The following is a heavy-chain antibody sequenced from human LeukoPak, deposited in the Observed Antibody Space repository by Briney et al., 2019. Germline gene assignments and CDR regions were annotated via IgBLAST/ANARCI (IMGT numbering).Heavy chain of an antibody. CDR3: ARQGGIVGDTPLDY. V-gene: IGHV5-10-1*01. CDR2: IDPSDSYS. J-gene: IGHJ4*02. Sequence: GESVKISCKGSGYSFTNYWITWVRHMPGKGLEWMGRIDPSDSYSKYSPSFQGHVTMSTDRSISTGFLQWSSLKASDTAMYYCARQGGIVGDTPLDYWGQGTLVTAS. CDR1: GYSFTNYW. D-gene: IGHD1-26*01.